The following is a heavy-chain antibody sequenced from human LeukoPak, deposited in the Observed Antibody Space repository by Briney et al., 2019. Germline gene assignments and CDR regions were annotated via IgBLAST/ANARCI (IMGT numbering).Heavy chain of an antibody. CDR1: GFTFSSYA. CDR2: TSGSGGST. CDR3: AKNSRYYDFWSGYAYMDV. Sequence: PGGSLRLSCAASGFTFSSYAMSWVRQAPGKGLEWVSATSGSGGSTYYADSVKGRFTISRDNSKNTLYLQMNSLRAEDTAVYYCAKNSRYYDFWSGYAYMDVWGKGTTVTVSS. D-gene: IGHD3-3*01. V-gene: IGHV3-23*01. J-gene: IGHJ6*03.